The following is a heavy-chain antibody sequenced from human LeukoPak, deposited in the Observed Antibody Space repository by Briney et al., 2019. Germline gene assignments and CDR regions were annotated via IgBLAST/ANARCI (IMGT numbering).Heavy chain of an antibody. CDR2: IYYSGTT. CDR1: GGSISSYY. J-gene: IGHJ5*02. D-gene: IGHD5-12*01. CDR3: ARLLGESGAAGRFDP. Sequence: KASETLSLTCRVPGGSISSYYWSWIRQPPGKGLEWIGNIYYSGTTNYNPSLKSRVTISVDKSKNHFSLNLSSVTAADTAVYYCARLLGESGAAGRFDPWGQGTLVTVSS. V-gene: IGHV4-59*08.